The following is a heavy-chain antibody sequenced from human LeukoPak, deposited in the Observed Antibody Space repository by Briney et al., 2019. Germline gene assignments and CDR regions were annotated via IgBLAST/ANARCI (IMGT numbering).Heavy chain of an antibody. CDR3: ATAGSSGYYNY. J-gene: IGHJ4*02. Sequence: ASVKVSCKASGYTFTSYGISWVRQAPGQGLEWMGWISAYNGNTNYAQKFQGRVTMTEDTSTDTAYMELSSLRSEDTAVYYCATAGSSGYYNYWGQGTLVTVSS. D-gene: IGHD3-22*01. CDR1: GYTFTSYG. CDR2: ISAYNGNT. V-gene: IGHV1-18*01.